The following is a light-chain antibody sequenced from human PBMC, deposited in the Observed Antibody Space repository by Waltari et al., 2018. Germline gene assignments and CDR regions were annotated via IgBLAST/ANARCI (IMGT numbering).Light chain of an antibody. CDR2: NNC. Sequence: QSVLTPPPSASGTPGQRVTISCSGSSSNIGSQSVYWYQHLPGAAPKLLIYNNCQRPSGVPDRFSASKSGTSASLAISGLQSEDEADYYCATWDDSLNAWVFGGGTRLTVL. V-gene: IGLV1-44*01. CDR3: ATWDDSLNAWV. J-gene: IGLJ3*02. CDR1: SSNIGSQS.